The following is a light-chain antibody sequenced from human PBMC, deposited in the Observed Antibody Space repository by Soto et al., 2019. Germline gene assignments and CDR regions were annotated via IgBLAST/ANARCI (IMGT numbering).Light chain of an antibody. Sequence: EIVLTQSPGTLSLSPGERATLSCRASQSVSSSYLAWYQQKPGQAPRLLIYGASRRATGIPDRFSGSGSGTDCTLTISRLEPEDFAVYYCQHYSSSPTYTFGQGTKLEIK. CDR1: QSVSSSY. V-gene: IGKV3-20*01. J-gene: IGKJ2*01. CDR2: GAS. CDR3: QHYSSSPTYT.